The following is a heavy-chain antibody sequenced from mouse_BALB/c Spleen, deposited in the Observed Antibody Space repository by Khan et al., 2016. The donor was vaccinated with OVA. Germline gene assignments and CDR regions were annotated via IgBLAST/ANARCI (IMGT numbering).Heavy chain of an antibody. J-gene: IGHJ2*01. D-gene: IGHD2-3*01. V-gene: IGHV3-1*02. CDR3: LRSGEGYYAY. CDR1: GYSITSDYT. CDR2: IHYSGST. Sequence: VQLKESGPDLVKPSQSLSLTCTVTGYSITSDYTWHWIRQFPGDRLEWVGYIHYSGSTHHNPSLKSRISVTRDTSKNQFFLQLNSVTTEDAATXYCLRSGEGYYAYWGQGTTLTVSS.